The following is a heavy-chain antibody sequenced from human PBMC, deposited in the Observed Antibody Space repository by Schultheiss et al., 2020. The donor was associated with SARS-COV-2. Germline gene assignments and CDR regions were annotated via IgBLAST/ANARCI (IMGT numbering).Heavy chain of an antibody. J-gene: IGHJ3*02. CDR1: GYTFTGYY. V-gene: IGHV1-2*02. CDR2: INPNSGGT. CDR3: ARVDGDYTGDAFDI. Sequence: ASVKVSCKASGYTFTGYYMHWVRQAPGQGLEWMGWINPNSGGTNYAQKFQGRVTMTRDTSISTAYMELSRLRSDDTAVYYCARVDGDYTGDAFDIWGQGTMVTVSS. D-gene: IGHD4-17*01.